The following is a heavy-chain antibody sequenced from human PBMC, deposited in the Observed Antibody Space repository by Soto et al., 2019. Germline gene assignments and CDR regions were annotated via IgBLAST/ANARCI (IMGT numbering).Heavy chain of an antibody. D-gene: IGHD2-15*01. CDR3: ARGKPSYCSGGSCYYQFDY. CDR2: IYYSGST. Sequence: SETLSLTCTVSGGSISSSSYYWGWIRQPPGKGLEWIGSIYYSGSTYYNPSLKSRVTISVDTSKNQFSLKLSSVTAADTAVYFCARGKPSYCSGGSCYYQFDYWGQGTLVTVSS. J-gene: IGHJ4*02. V-gene: IGHV4-39*01. CDR1: GGSISSSSYY.